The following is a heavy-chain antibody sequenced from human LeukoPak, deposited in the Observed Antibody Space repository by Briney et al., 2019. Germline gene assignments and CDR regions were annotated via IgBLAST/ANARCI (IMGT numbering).Heavy chain of an antibody. CDR2: ISSSGSTI. Sequence: LSLTCAVYGGSFSGYYWSWIRQAPGKGLEWVSYISSSGSTIYYADSVKGRFTISRDNAKNSLYLQMNSLRAEDTAVYYCARFPCSSTSCYGYYYYYYMDVWGKGTTVTVSS. V-gene: IGHV3-11*04. CDR1: GGSFSGYY. D-gene: IGHD2-2*01. CDR3: ARFPCSSTSCYGYYYYYYMDV. J-gene: IGHJ6*03.